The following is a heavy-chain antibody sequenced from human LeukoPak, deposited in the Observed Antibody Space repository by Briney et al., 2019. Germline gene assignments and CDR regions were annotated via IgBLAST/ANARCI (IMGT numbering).Heavy chain of an antibody. Sequence: ASVKVSCKASGYTFTGSITCCVRPAPGQGLEWMGRLNPNSGGTNYAQKFQGRVTMTRDTSISTAYMELSRLRSDDTAVYYCARDLLGSSSRTWGQGTLVTVSS. CDR1: GYTFTGSI. V-gene: IGHV1-2*06. CDR2: LNPNSGGT. CDR3: ARDLLGSSSRT. J-gene: IGHJ5*02. D-gene: IGHD7-27*01.